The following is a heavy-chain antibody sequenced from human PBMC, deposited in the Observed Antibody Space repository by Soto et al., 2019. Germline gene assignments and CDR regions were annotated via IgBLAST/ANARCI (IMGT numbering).Heavy chain of an antibody. V-gene: IGHV4-59*01. CDR1: GASITSSY. J-gene: IGHJ6*02. D-gene: IGHD6-13*01. CDR2: VYHVGNT. Sequence: SETLSLTCTLSGASITSSYWTWIRQPPGMGLEWIGSVYHVGNTNSNPSLRSRLTMSVDTSKNQLSLRLTSVTTADTAVYYCAREEKKAAPGTFGPNTLGVWGQRTAVPAS. CDR3: AREEKKAAPGTFGPNTLGV.